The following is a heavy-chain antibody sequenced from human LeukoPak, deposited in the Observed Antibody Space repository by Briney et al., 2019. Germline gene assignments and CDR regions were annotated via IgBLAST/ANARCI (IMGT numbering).Heavy chain of an antibody. J-gene: IGHJ6*02. CDR3: ARSARRANRTTVSHGSSYYYYGMDV. CDR1: GYTFTGYY. D-gene: IGHD4-17*01. V-gene: IGHV1-2*02. Sequence: ASVKVSCKASGYTFTGYYMHWVRQAPGQGLEWMGWINPNSGGTNYAQKFQGRDTMTRDTSISTAYMELSRLRSDDTAVYYCARSARRANRTTVSHGSSYYYYGMDVWGQGTTVTVSS. CDR2: INPNSGGT.